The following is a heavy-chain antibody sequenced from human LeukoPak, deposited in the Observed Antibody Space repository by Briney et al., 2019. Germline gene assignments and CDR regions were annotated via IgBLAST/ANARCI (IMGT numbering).Heavy chain of an antibody. CDR2: IRYDASKK. J-gene: IGHJ4*02. V-gene: IGHV3-30*02. Sequence: GGSLRPSCAASGFTFSAFGIHWVRQAAGKGLEWVAFIRYDASKKYYAESVKGRFTVSRSNSKNTLFLQMDSLRPEDTAVYFCAKEPFDHWGQGTLVAVSS. CDR1: GFTFSAFG. CDR3: AKEPFDH.